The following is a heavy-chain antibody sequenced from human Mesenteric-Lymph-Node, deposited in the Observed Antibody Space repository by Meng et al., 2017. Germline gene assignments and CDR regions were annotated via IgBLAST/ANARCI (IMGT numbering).Heavy chain of an antibody. Sequence: GESLKISCAASGFTVSSNYMSWVRQAPGKGLEWVSVIYSCGSTYYADSVKGRFTISRDNSKNTLSLQMNSLRAEDTAVYYCAKDKTVVTPWYFDYWGQGTLVTVSS. V-gene: IGHV3-53*01. D-gene: IGHD4-23*01. CDR2: IYSCGST. CDR3: AKDKTVVTPWYFDY. CDR1: GFTVSSNY. J-gene: IGHJ4*02.